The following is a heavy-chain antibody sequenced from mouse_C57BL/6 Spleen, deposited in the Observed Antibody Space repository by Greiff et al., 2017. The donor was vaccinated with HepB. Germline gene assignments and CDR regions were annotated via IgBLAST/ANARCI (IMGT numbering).Heavy chain of an antibody. J-gene: IGHJ3*01. V-gene: IGHV1-80*01. CDR1: GYAFSSYW. Sequence: VKLQESGAELVKPGASVKISCKASGYAFSSYWMNWVKQRPGKGLEWIGQIYPGDGDTNYNGKFKGKATLTADKSSSTAYMQLSSLTSEDSAVYFCARAAQATNWFAYWGQGTLVTVSA. CDR3: ARAAQATNWFAY. D-gene: IGHD3-2*02. CDR2: IYPGDGDT.